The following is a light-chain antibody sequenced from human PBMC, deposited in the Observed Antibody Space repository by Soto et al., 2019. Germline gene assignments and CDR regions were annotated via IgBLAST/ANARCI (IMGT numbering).Light chain of an antibody. J-gene: IGKJ1*01. V-gene: IGKV1-12*01. CDR1: QTISSW. CDR3: QHANSFPRT. Sequence: DIQMTQSPSTLSGSVGDRVTITCRASQTISSWLAWYQQKPGKAPKLLIYAASSLQSGVPSRFSVSGSGTDFTLTISSLQPEDVATYYCQHANSFPRTFGQGTKVEIK. CDR2: AAS.